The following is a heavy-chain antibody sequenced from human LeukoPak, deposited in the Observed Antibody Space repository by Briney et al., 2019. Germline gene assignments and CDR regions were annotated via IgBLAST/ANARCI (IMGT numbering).Heavy chain of an antibody. CDR2: IIPIFGTA. CDR3: ARDQFDDSSGYYGSPIDY. D-gene: IGHD3-22*01. CDR1: GGTFSSYA. Sequence: SVKVSCKASGGTFSSYAISWVRQAPGQGLEWMGGIIPIFGTANYAQKLQGRVTMTTDTSTSTAYMELRSLRSDDTAVYYCARDQFDDSSGYYGSPIDYWGQGTLVTVSS. J-gene: IGHJ4*02. V-gene: IGHV1-69*05.